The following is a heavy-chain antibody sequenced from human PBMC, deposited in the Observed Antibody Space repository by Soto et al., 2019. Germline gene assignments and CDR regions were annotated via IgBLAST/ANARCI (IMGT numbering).Heavy chain of an antibody. CDR1: GFTFSDHY. D-gene: IGHD4-17*01. J-gene: IGHJ4*02. Sequence: PGGSLRLSCAASGFTFSDHYIDWVRQAPGKGLEWVGRTRNKANSYTTEYAASVKGRFTISRDDSKNSLYLQMNGLKTEDTAMYYCARELMTTVTFFDYWGQGTLVTVSS. CDR3: ARELMTTVTFFDY. V-gene: IGHV3-72*01. CDR2: TRNKANSYTT.